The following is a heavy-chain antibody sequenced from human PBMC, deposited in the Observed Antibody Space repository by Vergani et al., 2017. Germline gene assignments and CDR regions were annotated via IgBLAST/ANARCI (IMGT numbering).Heavy chain of an antibody. D-gene: IGHD1-1*01. CDR3: AKDVLGTTDY. V-gene: IGHV3-33*06. CDR2: IWYDGSNK. Sequence: QVQLVESGGGVVQPGRSLRLSCAASGFTFSSYGMHWVRQAPGKGLEWVAVIWYDGSNKYYADSVKGRFTISRDNSKNTLYLQMNSLRAEDTAVYYCAKDVLGTTDYWGQGTLVTVSS. CDR1: GFTFSSYG. J-gene: IGHJ4*02.